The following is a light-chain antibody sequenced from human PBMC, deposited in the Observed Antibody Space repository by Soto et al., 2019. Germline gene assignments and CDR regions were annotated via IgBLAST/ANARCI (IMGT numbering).Light chain of an antibody. CDR1: QAISSY. V-gene: IGKV1-8*01. CDR3: QQYYVYPRT. Sequence: AIRMTQSPSSLSASTGDRVTITCRASQAISSYLAWYQQKPGKAPKLLIFAASTLQSGFPSRFSGGVSGTDFTLTISCLQSEDFATYYCQQYYVYPRTFGQGTKV. CDR2: AAS. J-gene: IGKJ1*01.